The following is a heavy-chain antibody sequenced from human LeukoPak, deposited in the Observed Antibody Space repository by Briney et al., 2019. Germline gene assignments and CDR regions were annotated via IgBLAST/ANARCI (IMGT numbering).Heavy chain of an antibody. CDR3: ARAMITFGGVIALDY. J-gene: IGHJ4*02. D-gene: IGHD3-16*02. V-gene: IGHV4-59*01. CDR2: IYYSGST. CDR1: GGSISSYY. Sequence: SETLSLTCTVSGGSISSYYWSWIRQPPGKGLEWIGYIYYSGSTNYNPSLKSRVTISVDTSKNQFSLKLSSVTAADMAVYYCARAMITFGGVIALDYWGQGTLVTVSS.